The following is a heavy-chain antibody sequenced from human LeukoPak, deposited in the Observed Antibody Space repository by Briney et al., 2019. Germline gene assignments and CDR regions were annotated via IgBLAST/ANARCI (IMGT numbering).Heavy chain of an antibody. V-gene: IGHV3-23*01. D-gene: IGHD3-10*01. CDR2: ISGTGGST. CDR3: AREGSGEYYFDY. Sequence: GGSLRLSCAASGFTFSSFTMSWVRQAPGKGLEWISAISGTGGSTFYADSVKGRFTISRDNSKNTLYLQMDSLRAEDTAVYYCAREGSGEYYFDYWGQGTLVTVSS. CDR1: GFTFSSFT. J-gene: IGHJ4*02.